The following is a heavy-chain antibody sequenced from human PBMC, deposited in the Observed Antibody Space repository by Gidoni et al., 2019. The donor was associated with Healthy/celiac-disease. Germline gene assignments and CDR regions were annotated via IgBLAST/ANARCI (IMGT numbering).Heavy chain of an antibody. CDR3: AKDAQLEYSDYYGMDV. D-gene: IGHD4-4*01. J-gene: IGHJ6*02. CDR2: ISYDGSNK. Sequence: QVQLVESGGGVVQPGRSLRLSCAASGFTFRRYGMHWVRQAPGKGLEWVAVISYDGSNKYYADSVKGRFTISRDNSKNTLYLQMNSLRAEDTAVYYCAKDAQLEYSDYYGMDVWGQGTTVTVSS. V-gene: IGHV3-30*18. CDR1: GFTFRRYG.